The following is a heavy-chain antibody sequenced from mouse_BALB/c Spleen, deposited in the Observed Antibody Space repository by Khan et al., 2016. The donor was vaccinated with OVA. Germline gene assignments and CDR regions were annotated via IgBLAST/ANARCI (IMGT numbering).Heavy chain of an antibody. V-gene: IGHV3-2*02. CDR1: GYSITSGYA. D-gene: IGHD1-1*01. CDR2: ISYSGVT. Sequence: EVKLLESGPGLVKPSQSLSLTCTVTGYSITSGYAWNWIRQFPGNKLEWMGYISYSGVTSYTPSLKSRISITRDTSKNQFFLQLNSVTTEDTATYYCARGNYYGYYFDYWGQGTTLIVSS. J-gene: IGHJ2*01. CDR3: ARGNYYGYYFDY.